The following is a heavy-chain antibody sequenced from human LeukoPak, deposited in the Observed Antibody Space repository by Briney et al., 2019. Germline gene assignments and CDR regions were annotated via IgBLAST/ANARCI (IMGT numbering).Heavy chain of an antibody. CDR1: GVSISSYY. Sequence: KPSETLSLTCTVSGVSISSYYWSWIRQPPGKGLEWIGYIYYSGSTNYNPSLKSRVTISVDTSKNQFSLKLSSVTAADTAVYYCARGVVVPAAIPLFAFDIWGQGTMVTVSS. CDR3: ARGVVVPAAIPLFAFDI. V-gene: IGHV4-59*08. D-gene: IGHD2-2*01. CDR2: IYYSGST. J-gene: IGHJ3*02.